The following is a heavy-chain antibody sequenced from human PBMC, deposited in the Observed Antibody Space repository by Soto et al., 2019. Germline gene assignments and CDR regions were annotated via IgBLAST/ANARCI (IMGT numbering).Heavy chain of an antibody. CDR2: XDXSXTX. Sequence: ASDTLAPGCRIAGASISTACSSWIRQHPGKGLEXIXXXDXSXTXHXXXXLKGRVTMSLDTSKNQFSLKLSSVTASATAVYFCAQHSGYYDFDPWGQGTRVTVSS. CDR3: AQHSGYYDFDP. CDR1: GASISTAC. D-gene: IGHD5-12*01. V-gene: IGHV4-59*03. J-gene: IGHJ5*02.